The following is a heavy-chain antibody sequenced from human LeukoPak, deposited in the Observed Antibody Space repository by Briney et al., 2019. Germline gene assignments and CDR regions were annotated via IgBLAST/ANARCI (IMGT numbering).Heavy chain of an antibody. V-gene: IGHV3-9*01. CDR1: GFTFDDFA. D-gene: IGHD3-16*01. CDR3: AKDRGTVLRGGSWGIDV. Sequence: HTGGSLRLSCAASGFTFDDFAMHWVRQVPGKGLEWVSGIAWNGGRAAFADSVKGRFNISRDNDKNSLYLEMNSLRAEDTAFYYCAKDRGTVLRGGSWGIDVWGQGTTVTVSS. CDR2: IAWNGGRA. J-gene: IGHJ6*02.